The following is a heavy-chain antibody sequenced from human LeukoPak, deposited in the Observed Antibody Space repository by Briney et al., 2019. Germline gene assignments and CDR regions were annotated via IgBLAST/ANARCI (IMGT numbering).Heavy chain of an antibody. CDR1: GYSFTNYW. CDR2: IDPTDSYT. V-gene: IGHV5-10-1*01. D-gene: IGHD3-10*01. J-gene: IGHJ4*02. CDR3: ARHYGSGSPLDH. Sequence: GESLRISCKSSGYSFTNYWITWVRQMPGKGLEWLGRIDPTDSYTNCSPSFQGHVTISADKSISTAYLQWSSLKTSDTAMYYCARHYGSGSPLDHWGQGTLVTVSS.